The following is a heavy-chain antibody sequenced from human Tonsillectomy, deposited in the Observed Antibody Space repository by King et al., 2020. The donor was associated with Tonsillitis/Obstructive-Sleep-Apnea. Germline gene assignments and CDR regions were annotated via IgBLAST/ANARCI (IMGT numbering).Heavy chain of an antibody. Sequence: VQLQQWGAGLLKPSETLSLTCAVYGGSFSGYYWSWIRQPPGKGLEWIGEINHSGSTNYNPSLKSRVTISVDTSKNQFSLKLSSVTAADTAVYYCASLGLRISPYHRGFDPWGQGTLVTVSS. CDR3: ASLGLRISPYHRGFDP. V-gene: IGHV4-34*01. CDR1: GGSFSGYY. D-gene: IGHD2-2*01. J-gene: IGHJ5*02. CDR2: INHSGST.